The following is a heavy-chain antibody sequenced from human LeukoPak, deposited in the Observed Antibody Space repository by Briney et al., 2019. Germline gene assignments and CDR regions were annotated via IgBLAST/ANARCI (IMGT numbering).Heavy chain of an antibody. D-gene: IGHD2/OR15-2a*01. Sequence: GGSLRLSCAASGFTFSSYIMNWVRQAPGKGLEWVSSISSSSSYIYYADSVKGRFTISRDNAKNSLYLQMNSLRAEDTAVYYCARVTSHSMTVDYWGQGTLVTVSS. CDR3: ARVTSHSMTVDY. CDR2: ISSSSSYI. J-gene: IGHJ4*02. CDR1: GFTFSSYI. V-gene: IGHV3-21*01.